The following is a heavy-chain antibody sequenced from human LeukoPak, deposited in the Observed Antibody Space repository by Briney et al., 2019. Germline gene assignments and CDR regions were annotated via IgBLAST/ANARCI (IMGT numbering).Heavy chain of an antibody. CDR3: ARGIAAAGTEFDY. CDR2: IKQDGSEK. J-gene: IGHJ4*02. CDR1: GFTFSSYW. V-gene: IGHV3-7*01. Sequence: GGSLRLYCAASGFTFSSYWMSWVRQAPGKGLEWVANIKQDGSEKYYVDSVKGRFTISRDNAKNSLYLQMNSLRAEDTAVYYCARGIAAAGTEFDYWGQGTLVTVSS. D-gene: IGHD6-13*01.